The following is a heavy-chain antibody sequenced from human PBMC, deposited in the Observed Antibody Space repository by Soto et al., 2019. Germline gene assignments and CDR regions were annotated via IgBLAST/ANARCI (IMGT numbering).Heavy chain of an antibody. CDR2: ISSSSSYI. D-gene: IGHD6-19*01. CDR1: GFTFSSNS. Sequence: TGGSLRLSCAASGFTFSSNSMKWVRQAPGKGLEWVSLISSSSSYIYYADSVKGRFTISRDNAKNSLYLQMNSLRAEDTAVYYCARVGYSSGWLPDYWGQGTLVTVSS. V-gene: IGHV3-21*01. J-gene: IGHJ4*02. CDR3: ARVGYSSGWLPDY.